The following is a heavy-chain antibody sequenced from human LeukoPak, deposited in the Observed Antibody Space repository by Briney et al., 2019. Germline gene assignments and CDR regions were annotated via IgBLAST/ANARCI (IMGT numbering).Heavy chain of an antibody. CDR2: IYYNGST. V-gene: IGHV4-59*01. CDR3: ARDGSARYYFDY. CDR1: GGFIGGYY. J-gene: IGHJ4*02. Sequence: SETLSLTCTVSGGFIGGYYWSWIRQSPGKGLEWIGYIYYNGSTSHNPSLKSRLTISVDTSKKQFSLKLSSVTAADTAMYYCARDGSARYYFDYWGQGTLVTVSS.